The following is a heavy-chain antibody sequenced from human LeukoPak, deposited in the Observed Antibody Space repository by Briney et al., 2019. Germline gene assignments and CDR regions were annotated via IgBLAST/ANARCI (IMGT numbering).Heavy chain of an antibody. CDR1: GFTVGSNY. CDR2: IYSGGST. CDR3: AREGLRWPRDYYYGMDV. V-gene: IGHV3-53*04. J-gene: IGHJ6*02. Sequence: GGSLRLSCAASGFTVGSNYMSWVRQAPGKGLEWVSVIYSGGSTYYADSVKGRFTISRHNSKNTLYLQMNSLRAEDTAVYYCAREGLRWPRDYYYGMDVWGQGTTVTVSS. D-gene: IGHD4-23*01.